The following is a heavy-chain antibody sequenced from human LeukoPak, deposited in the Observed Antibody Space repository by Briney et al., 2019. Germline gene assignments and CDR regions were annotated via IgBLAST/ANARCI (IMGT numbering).Heavy chain of an antibody. J-gene: IGHJ4*02. Sequence: GGSLRLSCEASGFSLSAAWMTWVRQAPGEGLGWVATIKTDGSDKNYVDSVKGPVTLPRDNAKNHAYWQMDSLRLEDTASTSLVHLGYKDGGQGTLVTVSS. CDR3: VHLGYKD. CDR2: IKTDGSDK. D-gene: IGHD2-15*01. V-gene: IGHV3-7*01. CDR1: GFSLSAAW.